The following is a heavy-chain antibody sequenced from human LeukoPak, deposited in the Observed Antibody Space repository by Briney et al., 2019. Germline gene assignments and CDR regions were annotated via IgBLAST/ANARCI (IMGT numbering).Heavy chain of an antibody. CDR2: IYSGGAT. D-gene: IGHD3-9*01. Sequence: GGSLRLSCAASGFTFSGDYMSWIRQAPGKGLEWVSIIYSGGATYYADSVKGRFTISRENSKNTLWLQMNSLRAEDTAVYYCARLHYDVLTGPFDYWGQGTLVTVSS. CDR3: ARLHYDVLTGPFDY. J-gene: IGHJ4*02. CDR1: GFTFSGDY. V-gene: IGHV3-66*04.